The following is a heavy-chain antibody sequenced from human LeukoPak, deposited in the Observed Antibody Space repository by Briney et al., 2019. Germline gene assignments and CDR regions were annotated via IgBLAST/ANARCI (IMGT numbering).Heavy chain of an antibody. D-gene: IGHD6-13*01. J-gene: IGHJ5*02. V-gene: IGHV1-69*13. CDR1: GGTFSSYA. CDR2: IIPIFGTA. Sequence: GASVKVSFKASGGTFSSYAISWVRQAPGQGLEWMGGIIPIFGTANYAQKFQGRVTITADESTSTAYMELSSLRSEDTAVYYCARVGAIADYNWFDPWGQGTLVTVSS. CDR3: ARVGAIADYNWFDP.